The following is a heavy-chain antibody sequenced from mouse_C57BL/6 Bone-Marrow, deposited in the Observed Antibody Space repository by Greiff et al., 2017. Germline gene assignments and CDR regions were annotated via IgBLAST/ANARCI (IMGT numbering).Heavy chain of an antibody. CDR2: LYPGSGST. Sequence: VQLQQPGAELVKPGASVKMSCKASGYTFTSYWINWVKQRPGQGLAWIGDLYPGSGSTNYNEKFKSKAPLTVYTSSSTAYMQLSSLTSEDSAVYYCARDYGTHWYCDVWGTGTTVTVSS. CDR3: ARDYGTHWYCDV. D-gene: IGHD1-1*01. CDR1: GYTFTSYW. J-gene: IGHJ1*03. V-gene: IGHV1-55*01.